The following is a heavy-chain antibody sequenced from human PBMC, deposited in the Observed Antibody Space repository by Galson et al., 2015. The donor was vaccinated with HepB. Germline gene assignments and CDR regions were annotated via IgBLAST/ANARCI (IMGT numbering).Heavy chain of an antibody. CDR3: ARDRPLQLLPSWWFDP. D-gene: IGHD2-2*01. Sequence: SLRLSCAASGFTFSNYAMNWVRQAPGKGLEWVSSINKNGGSTYYADSVEGRFTISRDNSKNTLYLQMNSLRVEDTALYYCARDRPLQLLPSWWFDPWGQGTLVTVSS. V-gene: IGHV3-23*01. CDR1: GFTFSNYA. J-gene: IGHJ5*02. CDR2: INKNGGST.